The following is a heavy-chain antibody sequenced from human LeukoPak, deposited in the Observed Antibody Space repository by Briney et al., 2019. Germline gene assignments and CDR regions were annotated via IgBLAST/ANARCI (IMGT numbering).Heavy chain of an antibody. J-gene: IGHJ4*02. CDR3: ARLGSSGYLDY. Sequence: ASVKVSCKASGGTFSSYAISWVRQAPGQGLEWMGGIIPNFGIANYAQKFQGRVTITADKSTSTAYMELSSLRSEDTAVYYCARLGSSGYLDYWGQGTLVTVSS. D-gene: IGHD3-22*01. CDR1: GGTFSSYA. V-gene: IGHV1-69*10. CDR2: IIPNFGIA.